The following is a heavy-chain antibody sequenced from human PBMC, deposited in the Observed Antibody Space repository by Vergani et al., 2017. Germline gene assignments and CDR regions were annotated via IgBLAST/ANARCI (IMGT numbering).Heavy chain of an antibody. CDR1: GGTFSSYT. V-gene: IGHV1-69*08. J-gene: IGHJ4*02. Sequence: QVQLVQSGAEVKKPESSVKVSCKASGGTFSSYTISWVRQAPGQGLEWMGRIIPILGIANYAQKFQGRVTITADKSTSTAYMELSSLRSEDTAVYYCARDLAMGRVDYGDDNDYWSQGTLVTVSS. CDR2: IIPILGIA. CDR3: ARDLAMGRVDYGDDNDY. D-gene: IGHD4-17*01.